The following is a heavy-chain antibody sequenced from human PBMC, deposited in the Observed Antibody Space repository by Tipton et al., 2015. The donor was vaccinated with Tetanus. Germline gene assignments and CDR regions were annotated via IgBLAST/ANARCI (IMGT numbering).Heavy chain of an antibody. CDR1: GFSLNSGGMG. CDR2: IYWDDDK. J-gene: IGHJ4*02. V-gene: IGHV2-5*02. Sequence: LVKPTQTLTLTCTFSGFSLNSGGMGVGWLRQPPGKALEWVALIYWDDDKSYSPSLRRRLTIAKDTSKNQVVLTMTNMDPVDTATYYCAHFERRDGYNLFDCWGQGSLVTVSS. D-gene: IGHD5-24*01. CDR3: AHFERRDGYNLFDC.